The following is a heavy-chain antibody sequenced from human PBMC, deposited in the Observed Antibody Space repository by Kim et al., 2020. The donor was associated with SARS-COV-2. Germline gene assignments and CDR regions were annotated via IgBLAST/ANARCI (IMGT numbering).Heavy chain of an antibody. V-gene: IGHV3-11*01. D-gene: IGHD1-1*01. CDR2: ISSSGSTI. CDR1: GFTFSDYY. J-gene: IGHJ4*02. Sequence: GGSLRLSCAASGFTFSDYYMSWIRQAPGKGLEWVSYISSSGSTIYYADSVKGRFTISRDNAKNSLYLQMNSLRAEDTAVYYCARAYNWNDVMLPLFDYWGQGTLVTVSS. CDR3: ARAYNWNDVMLPLFDY.